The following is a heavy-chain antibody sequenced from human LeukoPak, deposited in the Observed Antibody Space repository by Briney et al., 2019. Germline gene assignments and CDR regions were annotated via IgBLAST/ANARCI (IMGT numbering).Heavy chain of an antibody. Sequence: PGGSLRLSCAASGFTFFTYAMHWVRQAPGKGLEWVAVVSYDGSNKYYADSVKGRFTISRDNSKNTLYLQMNSLRAEDTAVYYCAKDPSHYYGSGGNWFDPWGQGTLVTVSS. V-gene: IGHV3-30*04. CDR1: GFTFFTYA. CDR2: VSYDGSNK. D-gene: IGHD3-10*01. J-gene: IGHJ5*02. CDR3: AKDPSHYYGSGGNWFDP.